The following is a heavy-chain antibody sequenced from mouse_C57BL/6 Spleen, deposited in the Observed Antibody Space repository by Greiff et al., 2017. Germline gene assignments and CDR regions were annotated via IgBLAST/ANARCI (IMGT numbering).Heavy chain of an antibody. D-gene: IGHD1-1*01. Sequence: VQLQQSGPELVKPGASVKISCKASGYAFSSSWMNWVKQRPGKGLEWIGRIYPGDGDTNYNGKFKGKATLTADKSSSTAYMQLSSLTSEDSAVYFCARNTTVDWYFDVWGTGTTVTVSS. CDR2: IYPGDGDT. CDR3: ARNTTVDWYFDV. V-gene: IGHV1-82*01. J-gene: IGHJ1*03. CDR1: GYAFSSSW.